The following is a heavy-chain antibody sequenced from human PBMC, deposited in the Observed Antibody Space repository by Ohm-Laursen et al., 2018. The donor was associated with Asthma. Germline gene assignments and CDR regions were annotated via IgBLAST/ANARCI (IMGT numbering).Heavy chain of an antibody. J-gene: IGHJ6*02. CDR2: INPSGGST. V-gene: IGHV1-46*01. CDR3: ARDGRYGSGSYPYYYGMDV. Sequence: ASVKVSCKASGYTFTSYYMHWVRQAPGQGLEWMGIINPSGGSTSYAQKFQGRVTMTRDTSTSTVYMELSSPRSEDTAVYYCARDGRYGSGSYPYYYGMDVWGQGTTVTVSS. D-gene: IGHD3-10*01. CDR1: GYTFTSYY.